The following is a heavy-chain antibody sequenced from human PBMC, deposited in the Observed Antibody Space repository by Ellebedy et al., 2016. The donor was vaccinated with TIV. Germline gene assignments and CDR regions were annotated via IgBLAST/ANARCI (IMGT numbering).Heavy chain of an antibody. D-gene: IGHD6-19*01. Sequence: MPSETLSLTCTVSGGSISSSSYYWGWIRQPPGKGLEWIGTIYYSGSTSYNPSLKSRVTISADTSKNQFSINLTSVTAADTAVYYCATGLAVAGRIEYWGQGTLVTVSS. CDR1: GGSISSSSYY. V-gene: IGHV4-39*01. J-gene: IGHJ4*02. CDR3: ATGLAVAGRIEY. CDR2: IYYSGST.